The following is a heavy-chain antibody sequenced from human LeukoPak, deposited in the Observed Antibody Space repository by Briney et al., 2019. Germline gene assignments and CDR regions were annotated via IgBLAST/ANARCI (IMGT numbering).Heavy chain of an antibody. J-gene: IGHJ4*02. Sequence: PGGSLRLSCAASGFTFSSYGMHWVRQAPGKGLEWVAVISYDGSNKYYADSVKGRFTISRDNSKNTLYLQMNSLGAEDTAVYYCARDVSSGYYPGGSYFDYWGQGTLVTVSS. CDR1: GFTFSSYG. CDR2: ISYDGSNK. CDR3: ARDVSSGYYPGGSYFDY. V-gene: IGHV3-30*19. D-gene: IGHD3-22*01.